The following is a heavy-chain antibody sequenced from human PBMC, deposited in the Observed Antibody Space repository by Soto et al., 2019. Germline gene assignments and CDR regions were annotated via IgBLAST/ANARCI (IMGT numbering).Heavy chain of an antibody. Sequence: EVQLVESGGDLVQPGGSLRLSCAASGFTVSTSYMGWVRQAPGKGLEWVSSIYSDGNTYYADSVRGRFTIYTDNSEDTLYLQMNSLRVDDTAMYYCARHVGSYWYFDLWGRGTLVIVSS. D-gene: IGHD1-26*01. CDR3: ARHVGSYWYFDL. CDR1: GFTVSTSY. CDR2: IYSDGNT. J-gene: IGHJ2*01. V-gene: IGHV3-66*04.